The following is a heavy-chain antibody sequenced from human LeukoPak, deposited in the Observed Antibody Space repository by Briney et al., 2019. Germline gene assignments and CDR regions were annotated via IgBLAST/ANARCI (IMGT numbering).Heavy chain of an antibody. CDR3: ANFVGATPDAFDI. D-gene: IGHD1-26*01. V-gene: IGHV3-23*01. CDR1: GFTFSSYV. Sequence: GGSLRLSCAASGFTFSSYVMSWVRQAPGKGLEWVSAISGSGGSTYYADSVKGRFTISRDNSKNTLYLQMNSLRAEDTAVYYCANFVGATPDAFDIWGQGTMVTVSS. J-gene: IGHJ3*02. CDR2: ISGSGGST.